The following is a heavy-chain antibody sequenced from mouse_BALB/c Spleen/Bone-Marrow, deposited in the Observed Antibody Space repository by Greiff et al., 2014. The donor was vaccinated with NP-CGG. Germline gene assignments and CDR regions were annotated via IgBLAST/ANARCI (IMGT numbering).Heavy chain of an antibody. CDR1: GYTFTSFV. CDR3: ARTMIYFYAMDY. J-gene: IGHJ4*01. V-gene: IGHV1-14*01. Sequence: EVHLVESGPELVKPGASVKVSCKASGYTFTSFVMHWVKQKPGQGLEWIGYINPYNDGTKYHEKFKGKATLTSDKSSNTAYMELSSLTSEDSAVYYCARTMIYFYAMDYWGQGTSVTVSS. CDR2: INPYNDGT. D-gene: IGHD2-4*01.